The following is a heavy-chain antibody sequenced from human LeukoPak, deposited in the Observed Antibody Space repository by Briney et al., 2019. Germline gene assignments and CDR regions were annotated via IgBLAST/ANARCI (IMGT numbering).Heavy chain of an antibody. D-gene: IGHD6-13*01. CDR1: GYTFTSYG. CDR3: ARGPAAVGTSGHVDY. CDR2: ISAYNGNT. V-gene: IGHV1-18*04. Sequence: ASVKVSCKASGYTFTSYGISWVRQAPGQGLEWMGWISAYNGNTNYAQKLQGRVTMTTDTSTSTAYMELRSLRSDDTAVYYCARGPAAVGTSGHVDYWGQGTLVTVSS. J-gene: IGHJ4*02.